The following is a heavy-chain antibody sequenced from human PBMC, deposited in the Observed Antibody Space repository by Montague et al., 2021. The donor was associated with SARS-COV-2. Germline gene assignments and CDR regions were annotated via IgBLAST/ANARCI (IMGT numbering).Heavy chain of an antibody. D-gene: IGHD6-13*01. CDR2: INYSGST. CDR3: ARAPIYRSSWYAYFDY. J-gene: IGHJ4*02. V-gene: IGHV4-59*01. Sequence: SETLSLTCTVSGDSMNNYYRSWIRQPPGKGLEWIGYINYSGSTHYNPSLQSRVTLSKDTSKNQFFLRLTSVTAADTAMYFCARAPIYRSSWYAYFDYWGQGTLVTASS. CDR1: GDSMNNYY.